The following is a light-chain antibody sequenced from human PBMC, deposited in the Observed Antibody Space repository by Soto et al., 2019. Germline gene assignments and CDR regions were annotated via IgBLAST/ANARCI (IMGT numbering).Light chain of an antibody. J-gene: IGKJ4*01. CDR1: QSVSSNY. V-gene: IGKV3-20*01. CDR2: GAS. Sequence: EIVLTQSPGTLSLSPGERATLSCRASQSVSSNYLAWYQQKPGQAPRLLIYGASRRATGIPDTFSGSGSGTDFTLIISRLEPEEFAVYYCQQYSNTLTVGGGTKVDSK. CDR3: QQYSNTLT.